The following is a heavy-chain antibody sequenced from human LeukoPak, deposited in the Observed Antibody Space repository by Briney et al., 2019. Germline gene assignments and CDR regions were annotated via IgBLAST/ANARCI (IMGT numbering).Heavy chain of an antibody. CDR3: ARGPGEGGFDI. J-gene: IGHJ3*02. CDR1: GFIVSSYY. Sequence: GGSLRLSCAASGFIVSSYYMSWVRQAPGKGLEWVSVIYSGGSIYYADSVKGRFTISRDNSKNTLYLQMNSLRAEDTAVYYCARGPGEGGFDIWGQGTMVTVSS. D-gene: IGHD1-1*01. V-gene: IGHV3-53*01. CDR2: IYSGGSI.